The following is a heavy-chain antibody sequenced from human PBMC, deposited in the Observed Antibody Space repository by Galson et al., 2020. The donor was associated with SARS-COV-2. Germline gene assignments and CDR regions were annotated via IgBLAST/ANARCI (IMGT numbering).Heavy chain of an antibody. J-gene: IGHJ4*02. Sequence: GESLKISCAASGFTFSSYAMHWVRQAPGKGLEWVAVISYDGSNKYYADSVKGRFTISRDNSKNTLYLQMNSLRAEDTAVYYCARGSSSDYGGQGPLFTVSS. V-gene: IGHV3-30*01. CDR2: ISYDGSNK. CDR1: GFTFSSYA. D-gene: IGHD6-6*01. CDR3: ARGSSSDY.